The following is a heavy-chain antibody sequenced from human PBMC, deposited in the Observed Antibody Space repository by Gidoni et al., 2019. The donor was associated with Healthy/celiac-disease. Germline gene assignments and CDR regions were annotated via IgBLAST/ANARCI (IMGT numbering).Heavy chain of an antibody. CDR3: AKASGYPRGYYFDY. Sequence: EVQLVESGGGLLQPGGSLRLSCAASGFTVSSNYMSWVRQAPGKGLEWVSVIYSGGSTYYADSVKGRFTISRDNSKNTLYLQMNSLRAEDTAVYYCAKASGYPRGYYFDYWGQGTLVTVSS. D-gene: IGHD3-3*01. CDR2: IYSGGST. CDR1: GFTVSSNY. V-gene: IGHV3-53*01. J-gene: IGHJ4*02.